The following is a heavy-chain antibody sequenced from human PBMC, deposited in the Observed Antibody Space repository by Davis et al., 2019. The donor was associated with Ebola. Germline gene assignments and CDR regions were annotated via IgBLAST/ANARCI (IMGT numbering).Heavy chain of an antibody. Sequence: GESLKISCAGSGFTFSTYAMTWVRQAPGKGLEWVSRISGSGGDPHYADSMKGRFTISRDNSKNTLYLQMNSLRAEDTAVFYCAKRATVKVAGANYYNAMDVWGKGTTVTVSS. CDR1: GFTFSTYA. V-gene: IGHV3-23*01. J-gene: IGHJ6*04. CDR3: AKRATVKVAGANYYNAMDV. CDR2: ISGSGGDP. D-gene: IGHD6-19*01.